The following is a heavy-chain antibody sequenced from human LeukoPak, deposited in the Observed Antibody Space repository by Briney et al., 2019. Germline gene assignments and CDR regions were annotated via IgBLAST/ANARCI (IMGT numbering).Heavy chain of an antibody. V-gene: IGHV3-48*01. Sequence: GGSLRLSCAASGFTFSSYRMNWVRQSPGKGLEWVSYINTISSTIYYADSVKGRFTISRDNSKNTLYLQMNSLRAEDTAVYYCARGLGSPEDYWGQGTLVTVSS. CDR1: GFTFSSYR. CDR3: ARGLGSPEDY. J-gene: IGHJ4*02. CDR2: INTISSTI. D-gene: IGHD1-26*01.